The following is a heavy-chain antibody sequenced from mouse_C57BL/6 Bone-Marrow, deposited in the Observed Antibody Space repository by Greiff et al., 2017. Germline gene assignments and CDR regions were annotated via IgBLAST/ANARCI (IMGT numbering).Heavy chain of an antibody. CDR2: INSDGGST. D-gene: IGHD2-4*01. J-gene: IGHJ1*03. Sequence: EVQVVESGGGLVQPGESLKLSCESNEYEFPSHDMSWVRKTPEKRLELVAAINSDGGSTYYPDTMGRRFIISRDNTKKTLYLQMSSLRSEDTALYYCARRDYRYGDFDVWGTGTTVTVSS. V-gene: IGHV5-2*01. CDR1: EYEFPSHD. CDR3: ARRDYRYGDFDV.